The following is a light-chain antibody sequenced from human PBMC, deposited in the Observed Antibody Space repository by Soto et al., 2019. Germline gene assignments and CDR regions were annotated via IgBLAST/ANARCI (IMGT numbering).Light chain of an antibody. CDR2: GAS. CDR3: QQYGNSPIT. CDR1: QSVSSSY. V-gene: IGKV3-20*01. J-gene: IGKJ5*01. Sequence: EIVLTHSPGTLSLSPGERATLSFSASQSVSSSYLAWYQQKPGQAPRLLIYGASSRATGIPDRFSGSGSGTDFTLTISRLEPEDFAVYYCQQYGNSPITFGQGIRLEIK.